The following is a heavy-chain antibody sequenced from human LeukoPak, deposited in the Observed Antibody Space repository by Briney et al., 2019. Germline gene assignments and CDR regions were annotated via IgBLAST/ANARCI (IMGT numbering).Heavy chain of an antibody. V-gene: IGHV4-34*01. CDR1: GGSFSGYF. CDR3: ARGSGGPRLSL. D-gene: IGHD2/OR15-2a*01. CDR2: ISHRGST. J-gene: IGHJ4*02. Sequence: SETLSLTCAVYGGSFSGYFWTWIRQPPGKGLEWIGEISHRGSTNYHPPLKSRVTISVDTSNNHFSLQLTSVTAADTAVYFCARGSGGPRLSLGGQGTLVTVSS.